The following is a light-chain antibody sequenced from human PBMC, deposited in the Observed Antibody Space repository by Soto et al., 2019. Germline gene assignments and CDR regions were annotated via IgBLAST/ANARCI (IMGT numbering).Light chain of an antibody. CDR3: QQYDSSPRT. CDR2: DAS. J-gene: IGKJ2*01. CDR1: QSVSSSY. Sequence: EIVLTQSPGTLSLSPGERATLSCRASQSVSSSYLAWYQQKPGQAPRLLIYDASSRATGIPDRFSGSGSGTDFTLTISRLEHEDFAVYYCQQYDSSPRTFGQGTKLEIK. V-gene: IGKV3-20*01.